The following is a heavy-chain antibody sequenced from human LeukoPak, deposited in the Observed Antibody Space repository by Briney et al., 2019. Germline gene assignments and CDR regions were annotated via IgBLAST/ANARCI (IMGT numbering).Heavy chain of an antibody. CDR3: ARHVYDFWSGYSTSGAFDI. V-gene: IGHV4-39*01. J-gene: IGHJ3*02. CDR1: GGSISSGDYY. Sequence: SQTLSLTCTVSGGSISSGDYYWSWIRQPPGKGLEWIGSIYYSGSTYYNPSLKSRVTISVDTSKNQFSLKLSSVTAADTAVYYCARHVYDFWSGYSTSGAFDIWGQGTMVTVSS. CDR2: IYYSGST. D-gene: IGHD3-3*01.